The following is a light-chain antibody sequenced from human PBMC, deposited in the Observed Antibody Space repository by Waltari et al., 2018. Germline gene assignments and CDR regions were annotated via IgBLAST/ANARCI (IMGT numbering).Light chain of an antibody. CDR2: DAS. CDR1: QSASTN. J-gene: IGKJ2*01. CDR3: QQYNNLLYT. V-gene: IGKV3-15*01. Sequence: ERVMTQSPATLSVSPGETATLSCRASQSASTNLAWYQQKAGQAPRLLIYDASIRATGVPARFSGSGAWTEFTLTITGLQSEDFAVYYCQQYNNLLYTFGQGTKLEIK.